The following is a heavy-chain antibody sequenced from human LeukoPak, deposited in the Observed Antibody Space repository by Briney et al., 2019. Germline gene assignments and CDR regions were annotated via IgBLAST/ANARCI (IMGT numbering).Heavy chain of an antibody. CDR1: GGSISSYY. D-gene: IGHD3-22*01. CDR2: IYYTGST. J-gene: IGHJ5*02. V-gene: IGHV4-59*01. Sequence: PSETLSLTCTVSGGSISSYYWSWIRQPPGKGLEWIGYIYYTGSTTYNPFLKSRVTISVHTSKCQFSLKLSSVTTADTAVYYCARGTMMVGPWGQGTLVTVSS. CDR3: ARGTMMVGP.